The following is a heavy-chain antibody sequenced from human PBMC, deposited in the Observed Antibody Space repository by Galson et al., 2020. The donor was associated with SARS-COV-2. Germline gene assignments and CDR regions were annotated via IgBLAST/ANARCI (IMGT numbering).Heavy chain of an antibody. CDR3: ARGYNYGSIDY. CDR2: INSDGSTT. Sequence: GESLKISCAASGFTFSNYWMHWVRQAPGEGLVWVSRINSDGSTTNYADSVRGRFTISRDSAKTTVYLQMDSLRADDTAIYYGARGYNYGSIDYWGQGTLVTVSS. V-gene: IGHV3-74*01. J-gene: IGHJ4*02. D-gene: IGHD5-18*01. CDR1: GFTFSNYW.